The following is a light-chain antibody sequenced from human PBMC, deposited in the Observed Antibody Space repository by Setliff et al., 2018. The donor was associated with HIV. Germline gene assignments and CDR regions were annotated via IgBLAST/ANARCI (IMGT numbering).Light chain of an antibody. V-gene: IGLV2-23*02. Sequence: QSALTQPASVSGSPGQSITISCTGTKVDIGSYNLVSWYQQHPGRAPKLIIYEVNKRPSEVSARFSASKSGNTASLTISELQADDEADYYCCSYTGDNVLYVFGTGTKVTVL. CDR2: EVN. CDR1: KVDIGSYNL. CDR3: CSYTGDNVLYV. J-gene: IGLJ1*01.